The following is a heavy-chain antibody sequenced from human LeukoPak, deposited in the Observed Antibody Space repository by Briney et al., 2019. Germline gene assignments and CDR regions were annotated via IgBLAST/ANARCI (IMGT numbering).Heavy chain of an antibody. CDR2: IYYSGST. J-gene: IGHJ4*02. Sequence: SETLSLTCTVSTASISGDTYYWSWIRQPPGKGLEWIGYIYYSGSTYYNPSLKSRLTISVDTSKNQFSLKLTSVTAADTAVYYCARDPIAAAEPIDYWGQGTLVTVSS. CDR3: ARDPIAAAEPIDY. V-gene: IGHV4-30-4*01. CDR1: TASISGDTYY. D-gene: IGHD6-13*01.